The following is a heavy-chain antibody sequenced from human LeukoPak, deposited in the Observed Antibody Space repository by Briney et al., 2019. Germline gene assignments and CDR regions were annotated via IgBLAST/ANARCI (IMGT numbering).Heavy chain of an antibody. CDR3: ARAILYPGTGYFDY. D-gene: IGHD1/OR15-1a*01. Sequence: ESGPGLVKPSETLSLTCTVSGGSISSYYWSWIRQHPGKGLEWIGYIYYSGSTYYNPSLKSRVTISVDTSKNQFSLKLSSVTAADTAVYYCARAILYPGTGYFDYWGQGTLVTVSS. CDR1: GGSISSYY. V-gene: IGHV4-59*06. J-gene: IGHJ4*02. CDR2: IYYSGST.